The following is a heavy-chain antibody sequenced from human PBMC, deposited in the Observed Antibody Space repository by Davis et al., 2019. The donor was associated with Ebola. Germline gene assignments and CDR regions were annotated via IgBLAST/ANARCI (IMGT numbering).Heavy chain of an antibody. J-gene: IGHJ4*02. V-gene: IGHV5-51*01. CDR1: GYSFTTYW. D-gene: IGHD5-24*01. CDR3: ARQESLYGYSDS. CDR2: MYAGDTDT. Sequence: GESLTISCTGSGYSFTTYWIAWVRQLPGKGLEWVGIMYAGDTDTRYSPSFEGQVTLSADRSISTAYLQWNSLKASDTAMYYCARQESLYGYSDSWGQGTLVTVSS.